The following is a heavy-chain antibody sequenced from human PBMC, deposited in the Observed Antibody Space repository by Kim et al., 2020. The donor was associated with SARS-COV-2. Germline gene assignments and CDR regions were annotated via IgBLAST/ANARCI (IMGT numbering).Heavy chain of an antibody. Sequence: ASVKVSCKASGGTFSSYAISWVRQAPGQGLEWMGGIIPIFGTANYAQKFQGRVTITADESTSTAYMELSSLRSEDTAVYYCARGNNYYGSGTPPSYWGQGTLVTVSS. CDR3: ARGNNYYGSGTPPSY. CDR1: GGTFSSYA. J-gene: IGHJ4*02. V-gene: IGHV1-69*13. D-gene: IGHD3-10*01. CDR2: IIPIFGTA.